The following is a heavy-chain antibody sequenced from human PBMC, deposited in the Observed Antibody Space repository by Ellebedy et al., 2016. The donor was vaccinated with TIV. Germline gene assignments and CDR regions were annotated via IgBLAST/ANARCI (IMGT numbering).Heavy chain of an antibody. CDR2: FYYSGSS. Sequence: MPSETLSLTCTVSGGSISSYYWSWIRQPPGKGLEWIGYFYYSGSSKYNPSLKSRVTISVDTSKNQFSLKLSSMTAADTAVYYCARSRFGEPLDYWGQGTLVTVSS. D-gene: IGHD3-10*01. V-gene: IGHV4-59*08. CDR1: GGSISSYY. CDR3: ARSRFGEPLDY. J-gene: IGHJ4*02.